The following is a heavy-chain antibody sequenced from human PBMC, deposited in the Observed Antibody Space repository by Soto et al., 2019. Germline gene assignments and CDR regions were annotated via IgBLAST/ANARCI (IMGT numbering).Heavy chain of an antibody. J-gene: IGHJ4*02. CDR3: AREEPLGATFDY. Sequence: ASVKVSCKASGYTFTGYYMHWVRQAPGQGLEWMGWINPNSGGTNYAQKFQGWVTMTRDTSISTAYMELSRLRFDDTAVYYCAREEPLGATFDYWGQGTLVTVSS. CDR1: GYTFTGYY. D-gene: IGHD1-26*01. CDR2: INPNSGGT. V-gene: IGHV1-2*04.